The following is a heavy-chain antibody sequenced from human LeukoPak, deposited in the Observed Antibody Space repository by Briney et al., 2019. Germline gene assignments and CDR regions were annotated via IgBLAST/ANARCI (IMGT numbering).Heavy chain of an antibody. CDR1: GGFIRSYY. Sequence: SETLSLTCTVSGGFIRSYYWSWIRQPPGKGLEWVGYIYYTGSTNYNPSLKSRVTISVDASKNQFSLNLISVTAADTAVYYCARVLPYSSGWGVDYWGQGALVTVSS. D-gene: IGHD6-19*01. CDR3: ARVLPYSSGWGVDY. CDR2: IYYTGST. V-gene: IGHV4-59*01. J-gene: IGHJ4*02.